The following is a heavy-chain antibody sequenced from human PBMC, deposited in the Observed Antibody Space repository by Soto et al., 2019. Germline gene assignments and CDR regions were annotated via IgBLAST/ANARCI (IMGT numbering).Heavy chain of an antibody. CDR3: ARDWEYSSSWQQIDY. J-gene: IGHJ4*02. CDR1: GYTFTSYG. V-gene: IGHV1-18*01. Sequence: QVQLVQSGAEVKKPGASVKVSCKASGYTFTSYGISWVRQAPGQGLEWMGWISAYNGNTNYAQKLQGRVTMTTDTSPSKAYMELRSLRSDDTAVYYCARDWEYSSSWQQIDYWGQGTLVTVSS. CDR2: ISAYNGNT. D-gene: IGHD6-13*01.